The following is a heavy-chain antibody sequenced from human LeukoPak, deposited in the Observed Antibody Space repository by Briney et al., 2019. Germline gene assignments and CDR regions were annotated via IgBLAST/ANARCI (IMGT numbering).Heavy chain of an antibody. D-gene: IGHD2-2*01. CDR1: GFAFDEHG. V-gene: IGHV3-20*04. Sequence: GGSLRLSCTASGFAFDEHGMSWVRQVPGKGLEWVSGINWSGGSTGYADPLRGRFTISRDNTKNSLYLQMDSLRAEDTALYYCARAPITSPFYFDSWGQGTLVTVSS. J-gene: IGHJ4*02. CDR3: ARAPITSPFYFDS. CDR2: INWSGGST.